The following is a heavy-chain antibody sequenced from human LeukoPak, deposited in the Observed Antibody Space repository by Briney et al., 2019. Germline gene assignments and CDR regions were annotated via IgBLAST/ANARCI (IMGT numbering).Heavy chain of an antibody. CDR3: ARVSTSGYRDWLDP. CDR1: GYTFADYY. J-gene: IGHJ5*02. V-gene: IGHV1-2*02. CDR2: IYPKSGGT. D-gene: IGHD3-9*01. Sequence: ASVAVSCKASGYTFADYYIHWVRQAPGQGLEWMGWIYPKSGGTNSAQKFQGRVTMTRDTSISTAYMELSRLKFDDTAVYYCARVSTSGYRDWLDPWGQGTLLTVSP.